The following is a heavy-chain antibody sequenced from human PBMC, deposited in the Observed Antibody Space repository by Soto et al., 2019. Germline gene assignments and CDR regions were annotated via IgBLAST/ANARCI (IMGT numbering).Heavy chain of an antibody. J-gene: IGHJ4*02. Sequence: SETLSLTCTVSGGSISSSSYYWGWIRQPPGKGLEWIGSIYYSGSTYYNPSLKSRVTISVDTSKNQFSLKLSSVTAADTAVYYCARHVRTNITGTTPGDFDYWGQGTLVTVSS. CDR1: GGSISSSSYY. CDR3: ARHVRTNITGTTPGDFDY. CDR2: IYYSGST. D-gene: IGHD1-7*01. V-gene: IGHV4-39*01.